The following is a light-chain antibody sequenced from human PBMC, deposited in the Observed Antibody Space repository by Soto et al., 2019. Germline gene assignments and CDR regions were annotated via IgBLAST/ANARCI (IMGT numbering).Light chain of an antibody. CDR3: SSYTRSSTYV. CDR2: EVS. CDR1: ISDVGGYNY. J-gene: IGLJ1*01. Sequence: QSVLTQPASVSGSPGQSITISCTGTISDVGGYNYVSWYQQHPGKAPKLMIYEVSNRPSGVSNRFSGSKSGNTASLTISGLQAEDEADYYCSSYTRSSTYVFGTGTKITVL. V-gene: IGLV2-14*01.